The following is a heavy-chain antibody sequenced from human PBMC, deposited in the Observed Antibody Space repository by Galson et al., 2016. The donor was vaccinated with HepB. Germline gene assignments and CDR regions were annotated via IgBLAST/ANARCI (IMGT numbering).Heavy chain of an antibody. CDR3: ARTGLNTITTIVL. D-gene: IGHD3-22*01. J-gene: IGHJ4*02. V-gene: IGHV4-4*07. Sequence: SETLSLTCTVSGASVSSFYWSWIRQPAGKGLDWIGHIYASGTTNYNPSLRSRVTMSLDTSKNQFSLKLSSVTAADTAVYYCARTGLNTITTIVLWGQGTLITVSS. CDR1: GASVSSFY. CDR2: IYASGTT.